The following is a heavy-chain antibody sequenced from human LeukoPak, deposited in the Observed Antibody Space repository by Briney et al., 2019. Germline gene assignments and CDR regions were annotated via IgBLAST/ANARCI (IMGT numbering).Heavy chain of an antibody. V-gene: IGHV4-39*02. CDR2: IYYSGST. CDR1: GGSISSSSYY. CDR3: VRDMETPIGSVTDY. Sequence: PSETLSLTCTVSGGSISSSSYYWGWIRQPPGKGLEWIGSIYYSGSTYYNPSLKSRVTISVDTSKNQFSLKLSSVTAADTAVYYCVRDMETPIGSVTDYWGQGTLVTVSS. J-gene: IGHJ4*02. D-gene: IGHD2-15*01.